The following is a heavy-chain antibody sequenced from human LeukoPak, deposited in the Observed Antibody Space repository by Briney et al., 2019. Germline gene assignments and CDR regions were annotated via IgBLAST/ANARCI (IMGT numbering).Heavy chain of an antibody. CDR1: GYTFTTYN. V-gene: IGHV1-18*01. D-gene: IGHD5-12*01. Sequence: GASVKVSCKASGYTFTTYNINWVRQAPGQGLEWMGWISGYNGNTNYAQKLQGRVTMTTDTSTSTAYMELRSLKSDDTAVYYCARVRNSGFRYVDSWGQGTLVTVSS. J-gene: IGHJ4*02. CDR3: ARVRNSGFRYVDS. CDR2: ISGYNGNT.